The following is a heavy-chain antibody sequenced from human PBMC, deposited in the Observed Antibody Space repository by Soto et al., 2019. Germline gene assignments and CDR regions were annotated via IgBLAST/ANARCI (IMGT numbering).Heavy chain of an antibody. Sequence: GGSLRLSCEVSGFTLDDNAMYWVRQRPGKGLGLVSGISWNSDVKEYADSVRGRFTIARDNAKNSLYLQMNSLRDADTAQYYSAKERAYYYYYAMDVWGQGTTVTVSS. CDR3: AKERAYYYYYAMDV. J-gene: IGHJ6*02. CDR2: ISWNSDVK. CDR1: GFTLDDNA. V-gene: IGHV3-9*01.